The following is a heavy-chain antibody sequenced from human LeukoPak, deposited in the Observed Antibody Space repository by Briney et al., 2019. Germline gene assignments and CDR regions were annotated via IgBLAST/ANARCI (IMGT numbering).Heavy chain of an antibody. CDR3: ASNPGRGDWFDP. CDR1: GITLSNYG. V-gene: IGHV3-23*01. Sequence: AGGSLRLSCAVSGITLSNYGMSWVRQAPGKGLEWVSAISDSGDATHLADSVKGRFTISRDNSKNTLYLHMNSLRAEDTAVYYCASNPGRGDWFDPWGQGTLVTVSS. J-gene: IGHJ5*02. D-gene: IGHD3-10*01. CDR2: ISDSGDAT.